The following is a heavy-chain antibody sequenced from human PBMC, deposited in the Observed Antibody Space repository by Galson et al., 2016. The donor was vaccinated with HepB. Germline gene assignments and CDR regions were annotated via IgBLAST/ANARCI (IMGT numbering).Heavy chain of an antibody. J-gene: IGHJ4*02. CDR2: ITPSGKT. CDR1: GLTVTSHY. D-gene: IGHD5-18*01. V-gene: IGHV3-53*01. Sequence: SLRLSCAASGLTVTSHYMSWVRQAPGKGLEWVSVITPSGKTYYADSVKGPFTISRDDSKNMVYLQMSNLRAEDTAMYYCAAYISGYPYWGQGTLVTVSS. CDR3: AAYISGYPY.